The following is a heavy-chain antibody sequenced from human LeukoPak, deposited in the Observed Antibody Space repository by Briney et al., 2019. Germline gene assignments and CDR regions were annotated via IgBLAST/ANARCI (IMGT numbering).Heavy chain of an antibody. CDR2: ISSSSSYI. Sequence: GGSLRLSCAASGFTFSSYAMHWVRQAPGKGLEWVSSISSSSSYIYYADSVKGRFTISRDNSKNTLYLQMNSLRAEDTAVYYCAKISSGWYYSDYWGQGTLVTVSS. CDR3: AKISSGWYYSDY. J-gene: IGHJ4*02. V-gene: IGHV3-21*04. CDR1: GFTFSSYA. D-gene: IGHD6-19*01.